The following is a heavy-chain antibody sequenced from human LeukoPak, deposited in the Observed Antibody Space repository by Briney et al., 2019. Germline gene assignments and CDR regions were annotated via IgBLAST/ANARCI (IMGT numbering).Heavy chain of an antibody. CDR1: GFIFSDYE. CDR3: ARDGGGHSNGNDAFDI. CDR2: ISSGRTI. J-gene: IGHJ3*02. D-gene: IGHD5-18*01. V-gene: IGHV3-69-1*02. Sequence: GGSLRLSCAASGFIFSDYEMNWVRQAPGKGLEWVSYISSGRTIFYADSVKGRFTISRDSAKNSLYLQMNSLRAEDTAVYYCARDGGGHSNGNDAFDIWGQGTMVTVSS.